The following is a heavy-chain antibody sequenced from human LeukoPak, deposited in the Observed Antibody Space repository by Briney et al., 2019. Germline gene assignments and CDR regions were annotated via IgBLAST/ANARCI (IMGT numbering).Heavy chain of an antibody. D-gene: IGHD1-1*01. CDR1: GVTFSSYM. V-gene: IGHV3-21*01. CDR2: INSGSTYT. CDR3: ARSLTTLTYEGY. Sequence: GGPLRLSCAASGVTFSSYMMNWVRQDPGKGLEWVSSINSGSTYTYYTESVKGRFTVSRDNAKNSLFLQMNSLRAEDTAIYYCARSLTTLTYEGYWGQGTLVTVSS. J-gene: IGHJ4*02.